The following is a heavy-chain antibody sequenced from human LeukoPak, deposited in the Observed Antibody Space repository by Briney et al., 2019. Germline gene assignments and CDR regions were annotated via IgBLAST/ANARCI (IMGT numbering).Heavy chain of an antibody. Sequence: PGGSLRLSCVASGFTFSSSWMSWVRQAPGKGLEWVANIKQDGSEKSYVESVRGRFTISRDNAKNSLYLQLNSLSAEDTALYYCARDNPPDYWGQGTLVTVSS. CDR2: IKQDGSEK. CDR1: GFTFSSSW. CDR3: ARDNPPDY. J-gene: IGHJ4*02. V-gene: IGHV3-7*03.